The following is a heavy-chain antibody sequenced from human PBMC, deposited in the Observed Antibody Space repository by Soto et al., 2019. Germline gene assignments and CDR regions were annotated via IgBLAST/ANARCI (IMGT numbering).Heavy chain of an antibody. CDR3: SRGRWGPYCSGGSCRHFDY. CDR2: INHSGST. V-gene: IGHV4-34*01. CDR1: GGSFSGYY. D-gene: IGHD2-15*01. J-gene: IGHJ4*02. Sequence: QVQLQQWGAGLLKPSETLSLTCAVYGGSFSGYYWSWIRQPPGKGLEWTGEINHSGSTNYNPSLTRRVNLSVDTSENRCSLKIGSLSAADAAVYFCSRGRWGPYCSGGSCRHFDYWGQGTLFTVSS.